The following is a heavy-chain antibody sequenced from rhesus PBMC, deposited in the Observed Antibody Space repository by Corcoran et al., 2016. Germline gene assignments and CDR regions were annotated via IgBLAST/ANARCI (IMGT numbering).Heavy chain of an antibody. CDR1: GGSISGYYY. CDR3: ARFGEYSNYYYGLDS. Sequence: QVKLQQWGEGLVKPSETLSLTCAVYGGSISGYYYWSWIRQPPGKGLEWFGNIYGNRASTKYNPSLKYRVTISKDPSKNQFSLKLSSVTAADTAVYYCARFGEYSNYYYGLDSWGQGVVVTVSS. CDR2: IYGNRAST. J-gene: IGHJ6*01. D-gene: IGHD4-23*01. V-gene: IGHV4-73*01.